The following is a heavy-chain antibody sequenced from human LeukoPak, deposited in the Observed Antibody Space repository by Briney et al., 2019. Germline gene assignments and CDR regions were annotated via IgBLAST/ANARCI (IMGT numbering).Heavy chain of an antibody. CDR2: IYSSGST. D-gene: IGHD1-26*01. CDR3: AKSGGYGLIDY. CDR1: GASVSGSPYY. V-gene: IGHV4-39*01. J-gene: IGHJ4*02. Sequence: SETLSLTCTVSGASVSGSPYYWGWIRQPPGKGLEWIGSIYSSGSTYYNASLQSRVTISIETSKNQISLRLNSVTAADTAIYYCAKSGGYGLIDYWGEGTLVTVSS.